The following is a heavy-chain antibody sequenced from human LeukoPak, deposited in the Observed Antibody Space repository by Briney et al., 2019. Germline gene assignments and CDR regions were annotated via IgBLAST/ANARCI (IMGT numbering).Heavy chain of an antibody. D-gene: IGHD1-26*01. J-gene: IGHJ4*02. V-gene: IGHV1-69*13. CDR1: GYTFTSYG. Sequence: GASVKVSCKASGYTFTSYGISWVRQAPGQGLEWMGGIIPIFGTANYAQKFQGRVTITADESTSTAYMELSSLRSEDTAVYYCARDRREGGFDYWGQGTLVTVSS. CDR2: IIPIFGTA. CDR3: ARDRREGGFDY.